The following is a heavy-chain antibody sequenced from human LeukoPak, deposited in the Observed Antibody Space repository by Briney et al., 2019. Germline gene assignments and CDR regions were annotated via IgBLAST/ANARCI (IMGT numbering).Heavy chain of an antibody. V-gene: IGHV3-33*06. CDR3: AKDRGAAGRPAY. D-gene: IGHD6-13*01. CDR2: MWYDGSNK. CDR1: GFTFSSYG. Sequence: PGGSLRLSCAASGFTFSSYGMHWVRQAPGKGLEWVAVMWYDGSNKYYADSVKGRFTISRDNSKNTLYLQMNSLRAEDTAVYYCAKDRGAAGRPAYWGQGTLVTVSS. J-gene: IGHJ4*02.